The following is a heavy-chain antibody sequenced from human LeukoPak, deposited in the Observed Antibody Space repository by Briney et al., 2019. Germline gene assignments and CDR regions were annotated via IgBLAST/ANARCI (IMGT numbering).Heavy chain of an antibody. CDR2: ISAYNGNT. J-gene: IGHJ6*02. CDR1: GYTFTSYG. Sequence: ASVKVSCKASGYTFTSYGISWVRQAPGQGLEWMGWISAYNGNTNYAQKPQGRVTITADESTSTAYMELSSLRSEDTAVYYCARNDFWSGYYTDYYYYGMDVWGQGTTVTVSS. CDR3: ARNDFWSGYYTDYYYYGMDV. D-gene: IGHD3-3*01. V-gene: IGHV1-18*01.